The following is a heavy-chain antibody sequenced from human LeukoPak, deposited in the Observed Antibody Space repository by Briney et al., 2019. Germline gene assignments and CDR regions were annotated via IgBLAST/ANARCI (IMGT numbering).Heavy chain of an antibody. J-gene: IGHJ6*02. Sequence: PGGSLRLSCSASGFTFNSYSMHGVRQAPARGREYVSAISSNGGSTYYADSVKGRFTISRDNSKNPLSLKMSSLSAEDTAVYYCAMGGSYYYYYGMDVWGQGTTVTVSS. CDR2: ISSNGGST. V-gene: IGHV3-64D*06. CDR3: AMGGSYYYYYGMDV. D-gene: IGHD1-26*01. CDR1: GFTFNSYS.